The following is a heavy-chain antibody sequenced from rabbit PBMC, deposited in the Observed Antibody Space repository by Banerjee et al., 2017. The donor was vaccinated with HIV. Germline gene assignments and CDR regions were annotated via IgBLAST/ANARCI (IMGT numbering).Heavy chain of an antibody. CDR2: IYAGVSSNNT. Sequence: QSLEESGGDLVKPGASLTLTCTASGFSFSSSYYMCWVRQAPGKGLEWIACIYAGVSSNNTYYANWAKGRFTISKTSSTTVTLQMTSLTAADTATYFCVSGWGEYFNLWGQGTLVTVS. CDR1: GFSFSSSYY. J-gene: IGHJ4*01. V-gene: IGHV1S40*01. D-gene: IGHD4-1*01. CDR3: VSGWGEYFNL.